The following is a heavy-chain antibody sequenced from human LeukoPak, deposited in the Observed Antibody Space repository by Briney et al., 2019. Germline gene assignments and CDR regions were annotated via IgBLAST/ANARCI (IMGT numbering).Heavy chain of an antibody. CDR2: INHSGST. V-gene: IGHV4-34*01. D-gene: IGHD1-26*01. Sequence: PSETLSLTCAVYGGSFSGYYWSWIRQPPGKGLEWIGEINHSGSTNYNPSLKSRVTISVDTSKNQFSLKLSSVTAADTAVYYCARDAEWKLLDYYYYYMDVWGKGTTVTVSS. CDR3: ARDAEWKLLDYYYYYMDV. J-gene: IGHJ6*03. CDR1: GGSFSGYY.